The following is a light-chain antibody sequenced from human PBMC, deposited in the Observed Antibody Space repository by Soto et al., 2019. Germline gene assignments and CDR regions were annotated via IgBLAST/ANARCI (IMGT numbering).Light chain of an antibody. V-gene: IGKV1-5*03. J-gene: IGKJ5*01. CDR3: QQHRSYPVT. CDR2: KAS. Sequence: IQMTQSPSTLSASVGDRVIITCRASQSVSSWLAWYQHKPGKAPKLVIYKASRLESGVPSRVSGSGSGTEFTLTISSLQPDDFATYYCQQHRSYPVTFGPGTRLEIK. CDR1: QSVSSW.